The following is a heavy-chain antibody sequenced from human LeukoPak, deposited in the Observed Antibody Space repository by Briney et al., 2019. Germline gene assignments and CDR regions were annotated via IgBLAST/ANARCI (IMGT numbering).Heavy chain of an antibody. CDR1: GFTFSSYS. Sequence: GGSLRLSCAASGFTFSSYSMNWVRQAPGKGLEWVSYISSSSSTIYYADSVKGRFTISRDNAKNSLYLQMNSLRAEDTAVCYCASGATMVRYWGQGTLVTVAS. V-gene: IGHV3-48*04. J-gene: IGHJ4*02. D-gene: IGHD3-10*01. CDR3: ASGATMVRY. CDR2: ISSSSSTI.